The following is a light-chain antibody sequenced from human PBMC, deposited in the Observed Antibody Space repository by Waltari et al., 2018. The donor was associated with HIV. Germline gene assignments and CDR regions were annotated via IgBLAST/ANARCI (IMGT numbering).Light chain of an antibody. CDR2: EGD. CDR3: CSYAGSSTYVV. CDR1: SSDVGSYNF. J-gene: IGLJ2*01. Sequence: QSALTQPASVSGSPGQSITISCTGTSSDVGSYNFVSWYQQQPGNAPKLIIYEGDKRPSGVSYRFSGSKSGSTASLTISGLQAEDEADYYCCSYAGSSTYVVFGGGTQLTVL. V-gene: IGLV2-23*01.